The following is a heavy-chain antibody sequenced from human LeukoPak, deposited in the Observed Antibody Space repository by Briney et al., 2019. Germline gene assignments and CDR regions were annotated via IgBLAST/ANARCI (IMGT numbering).Heavy chain of an antibody. CDR1: GGSINNYY. D-gene: IGHD3-10*01. Sequence: SEALSVTCTVSGGSINNYYWNWIRQPPGKELEWIGYIHNRGTTNSNPSLRSHVTISLDTFPSPFSLYQGSVSAADTALYYTARRLTMSRLGEDRWLDPWGQGTLVTVSS. J-gene: IGHJ5*02. CDR2: IHNRGTT. CDR3: ARRLTMSRLGEDRWLDP. V-gene: IGHV4-59*08.